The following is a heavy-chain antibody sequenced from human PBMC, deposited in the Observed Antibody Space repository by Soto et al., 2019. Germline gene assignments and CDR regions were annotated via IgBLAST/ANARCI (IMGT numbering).Heavy chain of an antibody. CDR2: IIPIFGTA. V-gene: IGHV1-69*06. CDR3: ANGLTLAYCGGDCSNNWFDP. CDR1: GGTFSSYA. J-gene: IGHJ5*02. Sequence: SVKVSCKASGGTFSSYAISWVRQAPGQGLEWMGGIIPIFGTANYAQKFQGRVTITADKSTSTAYMELSSLRSEDTAVYYCANGLTLAYCGGDCSNNWFDPWGQGTLVTVSS. D-gene: IGHD2-21*02.